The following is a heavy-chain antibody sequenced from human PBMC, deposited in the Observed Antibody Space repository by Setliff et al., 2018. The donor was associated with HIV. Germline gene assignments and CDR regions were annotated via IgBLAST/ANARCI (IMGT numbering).Heavy chain of an antibody. J-gene: IGHJ6*02. D-gene: IGHD3-22*01. V-gene: IGHV4-4*02. CDR1: GGAIVDINW. CDR3: ARARGLDSSGYYYVGYYYGMDV. CDR2: IYHSGTT. Sequence: SETLSLTCAVSGGAIVDINWWNWVRQSPGKGLEWIGEIYHSGTTNYNPSLKSRVTISVDTSKNQFSLKLSSVTAADTAVYYCARARGLDSSGYYYVGYYYGMDVWGQGTTVTVSS.